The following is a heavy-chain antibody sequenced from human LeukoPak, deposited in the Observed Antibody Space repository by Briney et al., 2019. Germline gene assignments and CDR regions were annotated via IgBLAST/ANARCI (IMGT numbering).Heavy chain of an antibody. CDR3: ARGQIAVAGIGQYFDY. V-gene: IGHV4-38-2*02. CDR2: IYHSGST. J-gene: IGHJ4*02. D-gene: IGHD6-19*01. CDR1: GYSISSGYY. Sequence: KPSETLSLTCTVSGYSISSGYYWGWIRQPPGKGLEWIGSIYHSGSTYYNPSLKSRVTISVDTSKNQFSLKLSSVTAADTAVYYCARGQIAVAGIGQYFDYWGQGTLVTVSS.